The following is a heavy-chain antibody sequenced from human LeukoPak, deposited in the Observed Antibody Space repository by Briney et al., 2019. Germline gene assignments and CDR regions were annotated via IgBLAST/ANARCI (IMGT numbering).Heavy chain of an antibody. CDR2: IRSKAYGGTT. Sequence: GGSLRLSCTGSGFTFGDYAMSWVRQAPGKGLEWVGFIRSKAYGGTTEYAASVKGRFTISRDDSKSIACLQMNSLKTEDTAVYYCTTYDPSDYYGMDVGGQASTVTVSS. D-gene: IGHD5-12*01. CDR3: TTYDPSDYYGMDV. V-gene: IGHV3-49*04. J-gene: IGHJ6*02. CDR1: GFTFGDYA.